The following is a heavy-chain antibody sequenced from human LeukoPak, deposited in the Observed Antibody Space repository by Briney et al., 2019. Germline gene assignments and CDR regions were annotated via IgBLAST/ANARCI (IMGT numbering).Heavy chain of an antibody. J-gene: IGHJ2*01. V-gene: IGHV4-59*01. Sequence: SETLSLTCTVSGGSISSYYWSWIRQPPGKGLEWIGYIYYSGSTNYNPSLKGRVTISVDTSKNQFSLKLSSVTAADTAVYYCARVAEYSSSWFHWYFDLWGRGTLVTVSS. CDR2: IYYSGST. CDR3: ARVAEYSSSWFHWYFDL. D-gene: IGHD6-13*01. CDR1: GGSISSYY.